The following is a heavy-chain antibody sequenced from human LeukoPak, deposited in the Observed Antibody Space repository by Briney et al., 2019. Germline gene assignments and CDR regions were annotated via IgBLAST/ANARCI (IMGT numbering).Heavy chain of an antibody. V-gene: IGHV4-39*07. CDR1: GGSIDSRSYY. D-gene: IGHD3-22*01. CDR3: ASRKGALYYYDSSGYSFDY. CDR2: IYHSGST. J-gene: IGHJ4*02. Sequence: PSETLSLTCTVSGGSIDSRSYYWDWIRQAPGKGLEWIGTIYHSGSTEYNPSLKSRVTISVDTSKNQFSLKLSSVTAADTAVYYCASRKGALYYYDSSGYSFDYWGQGTLVTVSS.